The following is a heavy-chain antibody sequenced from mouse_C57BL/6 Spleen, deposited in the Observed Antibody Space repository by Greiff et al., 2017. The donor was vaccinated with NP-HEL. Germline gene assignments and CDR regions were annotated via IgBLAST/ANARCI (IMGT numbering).Heavy chain of an antibody. Sequence: EVQVVESGPGMVKPSQSLSLTCTVTGYSITSGYDWHWIRHFPGNKLEWMGYISYSGSTNYNPSLKSRISITHDTSKNHFFLKLNSVTTEDTATYYCARGPGDYFDYWGQGTTLTVSS. D-gene: IGHD4-1*01. J-gene: IGHJ2*01. CDR3: ARGPGDYFDY. V-gene: IGHV3-1*01. CDR2: ISYSGST. CDR1: GYSITSGYD.